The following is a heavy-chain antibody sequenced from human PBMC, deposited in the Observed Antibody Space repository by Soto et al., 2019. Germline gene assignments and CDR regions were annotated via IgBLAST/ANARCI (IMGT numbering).Heavy chain of an antibody. V-gene: IGHV3-9*01. CDR2: IIWNSGSI. CDR1: GFTFDDYA. J-gene: IGHJ2*01. CDR3: ANDALPRGGLDWYFDL. D-gene: IGHD3-16*01. Sequence: EVQLVESGGGLVQPGRSLRLSCAASGFTFDDYAMHWVRQAPGKGLEWVSGIIWNSGSIGYADSVKGRFTISRDNAKNSLYLQMNSLRAEETALYYCANDALPRGGLDWYFDLWGRGTLVTVSS.